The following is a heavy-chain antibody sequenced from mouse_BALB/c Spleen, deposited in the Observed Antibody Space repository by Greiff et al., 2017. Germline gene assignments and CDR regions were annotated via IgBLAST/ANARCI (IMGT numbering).Heavy chain of an antibody. CDR1: GFEFSRYW. Sequence: EVKLLESGGGLVQPGGSLKLSCAASGFEFSRYWMSWVRQAPGKGLEWIGEINPDSSTINYTPSLKDKFIISRDNAKNTLYLQMSKVRSEDTALYYCARPGGSCVDCIAYWGQGTLVTVSA. V-gene: IGHV4-1*02. CDR3: ARPGGSCVDCIAY. D-gene: IGHD1-1*02. CDR2: INPDSSTI. J-gene: IGHJ3*01.